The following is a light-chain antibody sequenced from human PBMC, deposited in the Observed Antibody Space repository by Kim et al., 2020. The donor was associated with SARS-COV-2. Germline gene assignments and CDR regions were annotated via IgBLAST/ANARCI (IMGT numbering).Light chain of an antibody. CDR2: DAS. V-gene: IGKV3-11*01. Sequence: EIVLTQSPATLSLSPGERVTLSCRASQSVTRSLAWYQQKPGQAPRLLIYDASNRATGVPARFSGSGSGTDFTLTISILEPEDFAVYYCQHLETFGQGTKVDIK. CDR1: QSVTRS. J-gene: IGKJ1*01. CDR3: QHLET.